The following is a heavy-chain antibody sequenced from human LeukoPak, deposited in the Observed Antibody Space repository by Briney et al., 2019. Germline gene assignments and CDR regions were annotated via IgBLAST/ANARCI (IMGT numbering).Heavy chain of an antibody. D-gene: IGHD3-22*01. V-gene: IGHV3-23*01. CDR1: GFTFSIYA. CDR3: AKDRPNYYDSSGHYYRRNGDY. Sequence: PGGSLRLSCAASGFTFSIYAMSWVRQAPGRGLEWVSSITGNGAGTFYTDSVKGRFTISRDNSKKTLFLQMNSLRAEDTAIYYCAKDRPNYYDSSGHYYRRNGDYWGQGTLVTVSS. J-gene: IGHJ4*02. CDR2: ITGNGAGT.